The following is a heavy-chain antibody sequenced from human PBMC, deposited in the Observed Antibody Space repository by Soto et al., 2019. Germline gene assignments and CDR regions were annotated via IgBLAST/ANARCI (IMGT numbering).Heavy chain of an antibody. CDR2: ISYDGSNK. J-gene: IGHJ3*02. D-gene: IGHD2-2*01. V-gene: IGHV3-30*18. CDR1: GFTFSSYG. Sequence: PGGSLRLSCAASGFTFSSYGMHWVRQAPGKGLEWVAVISYDGSNKYYADSVKGRFTISRDNSKNTLYLQMNSLRAEDTAVYYCAKDSAPDIVVVPAATYTFGSAFDIWGQGTMVTVSS. CDR3: AKDSAPDIVVVPAATYTFGSAFDI.